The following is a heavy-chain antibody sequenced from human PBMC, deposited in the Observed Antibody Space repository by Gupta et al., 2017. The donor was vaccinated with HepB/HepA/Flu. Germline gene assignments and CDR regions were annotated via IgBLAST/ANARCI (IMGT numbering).Heavy chain of an antibody. D-gene: IGHD6-6*01. CDR2: INQDGTT. CDR1: DGSFTPYCY. Sequence: QAQLKQWGAGLLEPSETLSLTCAVYDGSFTPYCYWTWIRQPPGKGLAWAGEINQDGTTNYDPSLRGRVTISALRSKNQFSLHLISVTAADAAGYFCARRSWAARLAYWGQGTPVTVSS. V-gene: IGHV4-34*01. CDR3: ARRSWAARLAY. J-gene: IGHJ4*02.